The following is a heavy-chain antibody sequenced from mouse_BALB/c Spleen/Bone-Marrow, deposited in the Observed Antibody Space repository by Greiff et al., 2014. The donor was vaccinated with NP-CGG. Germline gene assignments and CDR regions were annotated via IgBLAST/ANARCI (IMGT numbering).Heavy chain of an antibody. Sequence: VQGVESGPGLVAPSQSLSITCTVSGFSLTSYGVHWVRQPPGKVLEWLGVIWAGGSTDYNSALMSRLSISKDNSKSLVFLKMNSLQTDDTAMYYCARGSYYEGAMDYWGQGTSVTVSS. CDR2: IWAGGST. D-gene: IGHD1-1*01. V-gene: IGHV2-9*02. CDR3: ARGSYYEGAMDY. CDR1: GFSLTSYG. J-gene: IGHJ4*01.